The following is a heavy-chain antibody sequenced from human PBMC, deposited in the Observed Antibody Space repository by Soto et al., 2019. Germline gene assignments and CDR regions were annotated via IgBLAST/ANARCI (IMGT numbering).Heavy chain of an antibody. V-gene: IGHV4-39*01. CDR3: ARQASGYYYGWFDP. CDR2: IFYSGGT. J-gene: IGHJ5*02. CDR1: GGSILDSTYY. Sequence: QLLLPESGPGLVKPSETLSLTCTVSGGSILDSTYYWAWIRPSPGKGLEWIGTIFYSGGTFYTPSIKSRVTMSVATSHDQCSLKLSSVTSADTAVYYCARQASGYYYGWFDPWGQGNRVTVSS. D-gene: IGHD3-22*01.